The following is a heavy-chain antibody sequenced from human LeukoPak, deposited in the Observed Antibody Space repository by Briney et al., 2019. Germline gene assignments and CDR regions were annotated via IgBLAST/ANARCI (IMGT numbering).Heavy chain of an antibody. Sequence: QAGGSLRLSCATSGFTFNNNAMSWLRQAPGKRLEWGSAINGGGDATEYADSVKGRFTISRDNSKNTLYLQMNSLRPEDTAVYYCARCTASCYANAFDVWGQGTLLTVSS. CDR3: ARCTASCYANAFDV. J-gene: IGHJ3*01. D-gene: IGHD2-2*01. V-gene: IGHV3-23*01. CDR2: INGGGDAT. CDR1: GFTFNNNA.